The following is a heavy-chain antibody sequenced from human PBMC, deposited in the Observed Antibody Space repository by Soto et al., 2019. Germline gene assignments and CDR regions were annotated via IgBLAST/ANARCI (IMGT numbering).Heavy chain of an antibody. Sequence: GGSLRLSCAASGFTVSSNYMSWVRQAPGKGLEWVSVIYSGGSTYYADSVKGRFTISRHNSKNTLYLQMNSLRAEDTAVYYCARGSAEYYDFWSGYPGTNYYYYYMDVWGKGTTVTVSS. CDR3: ARGSAEYYDFWSGYPGTNYYYYYMDV. J-gene: IGHJ6*03. CDR1: GFTVSSNY. V-gene: IGHV3-53*04. D-gene: IGHD3-3*01. CDR2: IYSGGST.